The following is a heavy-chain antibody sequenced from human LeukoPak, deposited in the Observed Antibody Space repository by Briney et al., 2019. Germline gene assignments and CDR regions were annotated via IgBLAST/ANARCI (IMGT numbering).Heavy chain of an antibody. V-gene: IGHV4-59*01. CDR2: IYYSGDT. CDR1: RGSISGYS. J-gene: IGHJ5*02. D-gene: IGHD4/OR15-4a*01. CDR3: VRGPYGASISKWFDP. Sequence: SETLSLTCTVSRGSISGYSWSWIRQSPGGGLEWIGYIYYSGDTAYNPSLRSRVTLSVDTSKNQFSLQLRSVTTADTAVYYCVRGPYGASISKWFDPWGQGTQVSVSS.